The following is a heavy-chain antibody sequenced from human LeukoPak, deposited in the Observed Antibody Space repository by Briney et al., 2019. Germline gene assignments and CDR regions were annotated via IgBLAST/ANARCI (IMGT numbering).Heavy chain of an antibody. V-gene: IGHV1-18*01. CDR2: ISVYNGNT. CDR3: ASPYCSGGTCYAHDAFDI. CDR1: GYTFTSYG. Sequence: ASVKVSCKASGYTFTSYGISWVRQAPGQGLEWMGWISVYNGNTNFAQKLQGRVTMTTDTSTSTAYMELRSLRSDDTAVYYCASPYCSGGTCYAHDAFDIWGQGTMVTVSS. J-gene: IGHJ3*02. D-gene: IGHD2-15*01.